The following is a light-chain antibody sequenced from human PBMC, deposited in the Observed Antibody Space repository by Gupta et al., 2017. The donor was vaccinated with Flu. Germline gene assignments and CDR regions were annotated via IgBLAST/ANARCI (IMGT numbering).Light chain of an antibody. J-gene: IGKJ3*01. CDR2: DAS. V-gene: IGKV3-11*01. CDR3: QQRLHWPPGST. Sequence: EIVLTQSPATLSLSPGERATLSCRASQSVNNYLAWYQQKPGQAPRLPIYDASNRATGIPARFSGSGSGTDFTLTISSLEPEDFAVYYCQQRLHWPPGSTFGPGTKVDIK. CDR1: QSVNNY.